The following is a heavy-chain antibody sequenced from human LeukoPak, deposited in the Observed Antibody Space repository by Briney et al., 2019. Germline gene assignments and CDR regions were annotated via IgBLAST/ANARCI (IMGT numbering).Heavy chain of an antibody. Sequence: ASVKVSCKASGGTFSSYAISWVRQAPGQGLEWMGRIIPIFGTANYAQKFQGRVTITTDESTSTAYMELSSLRSEETAVYYCARGGPCNGYYLGDLDYWGEGALDTVSS. CDR3: ARGGPCNGYYLGDLDY. D-gene: IGHD5-24*01. V-gene: IGHV1-69*05. J-gene: IGHJ4*02. CDR1: GGTFSSYA. CDR2: IIPIFGTA.